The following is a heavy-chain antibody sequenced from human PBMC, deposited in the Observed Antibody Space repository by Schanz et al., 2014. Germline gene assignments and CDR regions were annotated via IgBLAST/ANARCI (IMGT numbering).Heavy chain of an antibody. Sequence: EVQLVESGGVVAQPGGSLRLSCAASGFSFDDYTMHWVRQAPGKGLEWVSLIDRDGGHTYYADSVKGRFTISRDNSKNSLYLQMNSLRTEDTALYYCAKDSRGSSFDMDVWGQGTTVTVS. J-gene: IGHJ6*02. CDR3: AKDSRGSSFDMDV. CDR1: GFSFDDYT. CDR2: IDRDGGHT. V-gene: IGHV3-43*01. D-gene: IGHD1-26*01.